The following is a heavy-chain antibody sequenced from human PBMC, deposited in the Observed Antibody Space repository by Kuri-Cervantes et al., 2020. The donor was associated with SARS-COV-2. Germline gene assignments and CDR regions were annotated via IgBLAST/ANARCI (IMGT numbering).Heavy chain of an antibody. J-gene: IGHJ4*02. CDR1: GYSISSGYY. D-gene: IGHD3-22*01. CDR3: ARHEGWFPLWLPFDY. Sequence: ESLKISCAVSGYSISSGYYWGWIRQPPGKGLEWIGSIYHSGSTYYNPSLKSRVTISVDTSKNQFSLKLSSVTAADTAVYYCARHEGWFPLWLPFDYWGQGTLVTVSS. CDR2: IYHSGST. V-gene: IGHV4-38-2*01.